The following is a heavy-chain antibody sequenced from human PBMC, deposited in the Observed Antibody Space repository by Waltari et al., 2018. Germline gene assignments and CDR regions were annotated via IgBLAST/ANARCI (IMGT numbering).Heavy chain of an antibody. CDR1: GFTFSLHW. Sequence: EVQLVESAGGLVQPGESLTLSCAASGFTFSLHWMTWVRQAPGKGLEWGASIKGDGSMKTYLDSVKGRFTISRDNAENSLYLQMNSLRAEDSAVYYCARNGNWDFDYWGQGTLVTVSS. V-gene: IGHV3-7*04. CDR3: ARNGNWDFDY. J-gene: IGHJ4*02. D-gene: IGHD1-1*01. CDR2: IKGDGSMK.